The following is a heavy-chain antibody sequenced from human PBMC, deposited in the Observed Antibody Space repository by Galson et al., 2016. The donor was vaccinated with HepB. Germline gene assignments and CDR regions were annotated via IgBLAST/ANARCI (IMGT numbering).Heavy chain of an antibody. D-gene: IGHD2/OR15-2a*01. V-gene: IGHV4-31*03. Sequence: TLSLTCSVSGGSISGGNFYWSWIRQLPGRGPEWLGYITDSGRTFYKPSLRSRITMAIDTSKSQFSLKLTSVTAADTAIYYCARDLSTWDNLAARSDYFFDLWGRGTLVIVSS. CDR1: GGSISGGNFY. J-gene: IGHJ2*01. CDR2: ITDSGRT. CDR3: ARDLSTWDNLAARSDYFFDL.